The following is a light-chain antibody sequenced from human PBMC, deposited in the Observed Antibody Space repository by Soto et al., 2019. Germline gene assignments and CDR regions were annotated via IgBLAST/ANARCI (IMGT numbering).Light chain of an antibody. CDR3: QQCYSSPRT. CDR2: AAS. Sequence: DIQMTQSPSTLSAGVGDRVTITCRASQSISTYISWYQQKAGKAPTLLIYAASSLQSGVPSRFSGGGSGTDFTLTINTLQPEEFATYFCQQCYSSPRTFGQGTQVEIK. CDR1: QSISTY. J-gene: IGKJ1*01. V-gene: IGKV1-39*01.